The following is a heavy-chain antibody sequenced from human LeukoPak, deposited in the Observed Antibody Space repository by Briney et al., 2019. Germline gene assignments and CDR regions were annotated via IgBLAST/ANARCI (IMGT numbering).Heavy chain of an antibody. CDR2: ISSSSYI. CDR1: GFTFSSYS. J-gene: IGHJ4*02. Sequence: KPGGSLRLSCAASGFTFSSYSMNWVRQAPGKGLEWVSSISSSSYIYYADSVKGRFTISRDNAKNSLYLQMNSLRAEDTAVYYCAREMTTGDNFDYWGQGTLVTVSS. V-gene: IGHV3-21*01. D-gene: IGHD4-11*01. CDR3: AREMTTGDNFDY.